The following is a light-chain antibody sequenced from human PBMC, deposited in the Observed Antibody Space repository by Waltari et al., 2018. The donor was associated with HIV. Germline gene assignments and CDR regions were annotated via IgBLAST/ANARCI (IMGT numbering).Light chain of an antibody. CDR1: SPNIGAGSD. CDR2: GTT. J-gene: IGLJ2*01. CDR3: QSYDSSLSGVV. V-gene: IGLV1-40*01. Sequence: QSVLTQPPSVPGAPGQRVTISCTGGSPNIGAGSDVHWYPQLPGTAPKLLIYGTTNRPSGVPDRFSGSKSGTSASLAITGLQAEDESDYYCQSYDSSLSGVVFGGGTKLTVL.